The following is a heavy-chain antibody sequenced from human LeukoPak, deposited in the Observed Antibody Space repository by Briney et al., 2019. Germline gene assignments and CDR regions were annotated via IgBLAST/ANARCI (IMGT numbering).Heavy chain of an antibody. CDR3: ARWPSKTPSKVFDY. CDR2: INPNSGGT. Sequence: ASVKVSCKASGYTFTGYYMHWVRQAPGQGLEWMGWINPNSGGTNYAQKFQGRVTMTRDTSISTAYMELSRLRSDDTAVCYCARWPSKTPSKVFDYWGQGTLVTVSS. J-gene: IGHJ4*02. CDR1: GYTFTGYY. V-gene: IGHV1-2*02.